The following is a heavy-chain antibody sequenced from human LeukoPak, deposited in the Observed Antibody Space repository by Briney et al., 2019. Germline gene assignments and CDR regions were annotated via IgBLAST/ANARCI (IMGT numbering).Heavy chain of an antibody. V-gene: IGHV4-31*03. CDR2: IYYSGST. J-gene: IGHJ3*02. D-gene: IGHD2-2*01. Sequence: SETLSLTCTVSGVSISSGGYYWSWIRQHPGKGLEWIGYIYYSGSTYYNPSIKSRVTISVDTSKNQFSLKLSSVTAADTAVYYCARDREYCSSTSCYVGAFDIWGQGTMVTVSS. CDR3: ARDREYCSSTSCYVGAFDI. CDR1: GVSISSGGYY.